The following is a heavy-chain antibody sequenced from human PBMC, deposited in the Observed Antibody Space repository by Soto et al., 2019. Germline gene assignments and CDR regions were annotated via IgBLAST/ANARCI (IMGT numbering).Heavy chain of an antibody. CDR1: GFTFGDYA. CDR3: TSALYYDSSGSDSNWFGP. Sequence: GGSLRLSCTASGFTFGDYAMSWVRQAPGKGLEWVGFIRSKAYGGTTEYAASVKGRFTISRDDSKTIAYLQMNSLKTEDLAVYYCTSALYYDSSGSDSNWFGPWGQGTLVTVSS. J-gene: IGHJ5*02. CDR2: IRSKAYGGTT. V-gene: IGHV3-49*04. D-gene: IGHD3-22*01.